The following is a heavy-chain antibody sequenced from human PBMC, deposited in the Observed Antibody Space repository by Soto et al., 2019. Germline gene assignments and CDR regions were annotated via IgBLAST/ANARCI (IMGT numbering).Heavy chain of an antibody. V-gene: IGHV3-30*18. CDR3: AKDRNSGWPYYFDS. CDR1: GFTFSNYG. CDR2: ISYDGSNT. Sequence: GGSLRLSCAASGFTFSNYGMHWVRQAPGKGLEWVAVISYDGSNTYYTDSVKGRFTISRDNSKNTLYLQMNSLRAEDTAVYYCAKDRNSGWPYYFDSWGQGTLVTVSS. J-gene: IGHJ4*02. D-gene: IGHD6-19*01.